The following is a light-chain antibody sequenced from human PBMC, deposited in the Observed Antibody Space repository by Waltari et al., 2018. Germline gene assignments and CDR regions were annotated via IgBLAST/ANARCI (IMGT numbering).Light chain of an antibody. CDR3: QHYVRLPAT. J-gene: IGKJ1*01. CDR1: ETVSRA. Sequence: IVFTHSPGTLSLSPVERATLSCRASETVSRALAWYQQKPGQAPRLLIYGASTRAPGIPDRFSGSGSGTDFSLTISGLEPEDFAVYYCQHYVRLPATFGQGTKVEIK. V-gene: IGKV3-20*01. CDR2: GAS.